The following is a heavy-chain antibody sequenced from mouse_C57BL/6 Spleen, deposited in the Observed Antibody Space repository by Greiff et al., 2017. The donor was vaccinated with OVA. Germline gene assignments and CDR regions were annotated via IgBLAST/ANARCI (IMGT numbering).Heavy chain of an antibody. CDR3: AINYYGSSGFAY. Sequence: QVQLQQPGAELVRPGSSVKLSCKASGYTFTSYWMDWVKQRPGQGLEWIGNIYPSDSETHYNQKFKDKATLTVDKSSSTAYMQLSSLTSEDSAVYYCAINYYGSSGFAYWGQGTLVTVS. J-gene: IGHJ3*01. V-gene: IGHV1-61*01. CDR1: GYTFTSYW. CDR2: IYPSDSET. D-gene: IGHD1-1*01.